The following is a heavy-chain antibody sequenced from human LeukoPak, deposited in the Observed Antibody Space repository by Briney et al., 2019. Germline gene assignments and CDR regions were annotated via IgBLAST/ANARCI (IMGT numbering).Heavy chain of an antibody. D-gene: IGHD6-13*01. Sequence: GGSLRLSCAASGFTFSSYGMHWVRQAPGKGLEWVAVIWYDGSNKYYADSVKGRFTISGDNSKNTLYLQMNSLRAEDTAVYYCARDSGYSSSWDMGYYYYGMDVWGKGTTVTVSS. CDR1: GFTFSSYG. CDR3: ARDSGYSSSWDMGYYYYGMDV. CDR2: IWYDGSNK. J-gene: IGHJ6*04. V-gene: IGHV3-33*01.